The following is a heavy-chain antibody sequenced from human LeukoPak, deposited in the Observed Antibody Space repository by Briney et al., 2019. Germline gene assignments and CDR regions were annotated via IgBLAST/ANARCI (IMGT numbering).Heavy chain of an antibody. D-gene: IGHD2-21*02. V-gene: IGHV4-34*01. CDR1: GGSFSGYY. CDR3: ARAGVTTQHDRPFDI. Sequence: SETLSLTCAVYGGSFSGYYWSWIRQPPGKGLEWIGEINHSGSTNYNPSLKSRVTISVDTSKNQFSLKLSSVTAADTAVNYCARAGVTTQHDRPFDIWGQGTMVTVSS. J-gene: IGHJ3*02. CDR2: INHSGST.